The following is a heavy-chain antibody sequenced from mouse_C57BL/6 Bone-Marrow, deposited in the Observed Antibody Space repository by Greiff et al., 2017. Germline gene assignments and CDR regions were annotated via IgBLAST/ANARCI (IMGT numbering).Heavy chain of an antibody. J-gene: IGHJ4*01. CDR2: IDPSDSYT. V-gene: IGHV1-50*01. CDR3: AREANHYAMDY. D-gene: IGHD1-1*01. Sequence: QVQLQQPGAELVKPGASVKLSCKASGYTFTSYWMQWVKQRPGQSLEWIGEIDPSDSYTNYNQKFKGKATLTVDTSSSTAYMQLSSLTSEDSAVYYCAREANHYAMDYWGQGTSVTVSS. CDR1: GYTFTSYW.